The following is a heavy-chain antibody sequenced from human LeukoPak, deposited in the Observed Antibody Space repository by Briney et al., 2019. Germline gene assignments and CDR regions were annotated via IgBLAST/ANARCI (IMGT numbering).Heavy chain of an antibody. CDR2: INPNSGGT. CDR1: GYTFTGYY. D-gene: IGHD2-2*01. J-gene: IGHJ4*02. V-gene: IGHV1-2*02. CDR3: ARDLAQLSDIVVVPAAMGFDY. Sequence: ASVKVSCKASGYTFTGYYMHWVRQAPGQGLEWMGWINPNSGGTNYAQKFQGRVTMTRDTSISTAYMELSRLRSDDTAAYYCARDLAQLSDIVVVPAAMGFDYWGQGTLVTVSS.